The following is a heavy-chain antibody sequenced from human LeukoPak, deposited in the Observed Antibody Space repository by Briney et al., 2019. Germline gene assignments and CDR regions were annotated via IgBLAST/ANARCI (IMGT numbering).Heavy chain of an antibody. Sequence: PGGSLRLSCAASGFTFSRYGMQWVRQAPGKGLEWVAIITYDGTDKNYADSVKGRFTISRDNSKSTVYLQMNSLRAEDTAVYYCAKAGAVVVVAAKYFDYWGQGTLVTVSS. CDR3: AKAGAVVVVAAKYFDY. D-gene: IGHD2-15*01. J-gene: IGHJ4*02. V-gene: IGHV3-30*18. CDR1: GFTFSRYG. CDR2: ITYDGTDK.